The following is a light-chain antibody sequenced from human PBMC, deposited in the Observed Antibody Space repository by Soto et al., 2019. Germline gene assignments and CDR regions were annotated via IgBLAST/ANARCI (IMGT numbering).Light chain of an antibody. V-gene: IGKV3-15*01. Sequence: EIVMTQSPATLSVARGERATLSCRASQSVSNNLAWYQQRPGQAPRLLIYGASTRATGISARFSGSGSGTEFTLTISSLQSEDFAVYYCQQYYNWPPITFGQGTRLEIK. J-gene: IGKJ5*01. CDR2: GAS. CDR3: QQYYNWPPIT. CDR1: QSVSNN.